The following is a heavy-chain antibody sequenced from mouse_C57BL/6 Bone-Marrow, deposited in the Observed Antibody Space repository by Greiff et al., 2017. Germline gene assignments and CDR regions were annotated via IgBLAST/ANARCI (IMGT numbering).Heavy chain of an antibody. CDR3: ASPSGSSGYAMDY. J-gene: IGHJ4*01. CDR2: IYPRSGNT. V-gene: IGHV1-81*01. CDR1: GYTFTSYG. D-gene: IGHD3-2*02. Sequence: QVQLQPSGAELARPGASVKLSCKASGYTFTSYGLSWVKQRTGQGLEWIGEIYPRSGNTYYNEKFKGKATLTADKSSSTEYMELRSLTSEDSAVYFCASPSGSSGYAMDYWGQGTSGTV.